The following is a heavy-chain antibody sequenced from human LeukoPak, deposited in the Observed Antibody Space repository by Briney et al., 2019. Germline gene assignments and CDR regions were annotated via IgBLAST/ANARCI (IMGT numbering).Heavy chain of an antibody. CDR1: GFTFSSYG. V-gene: IGHV3-48*03. Sequence: GGSLRLSCAASGFTFSSYGMNWVRQAPGKGLEWVSYISSSGITIYYADSVKGRLTISRDNAKNSLYLQMNSLRAEDTAVYYCARGRDFDPWGQGTLVTVSS. CDR3: ARGRDFDP. CDR2: ISSSGITI. J-gene: IGHJ5*02.